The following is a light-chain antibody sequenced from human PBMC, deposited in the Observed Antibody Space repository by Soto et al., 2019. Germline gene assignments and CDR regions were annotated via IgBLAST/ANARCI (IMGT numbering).Light chain of an antibody. J-gene: IGKJ1*01. CDR3: QQYGSSTGT. CDR1: QSVSSSD. CDR2: GAS. Sequence: EIVLTQSPGTLSLSPGERATLSCRASQSVSSSDLAWYQQKPGQAPRLLIYGASSMATGIPDRFIGSGSGTDFTLTISRLEPEDFAVYYCQQYGSSTGTFGQGTKVESK. V-gene: IGKV3-20*01.